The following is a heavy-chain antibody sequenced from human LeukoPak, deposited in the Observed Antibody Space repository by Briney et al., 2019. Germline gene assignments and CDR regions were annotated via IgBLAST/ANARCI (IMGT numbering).Heavy chain of an antibody. CDR1: GFTFSSYG. J-gene: IGHJ6*02. CDR3: ARAGIRTSIAAASTSRRNYGMDV. Sequence: GGSLRLSCAASGFTFSSYGMHWVREAPGRGLEWGAVIGYDGSNKYYADCVKRRLHIPRDNSKITLCLQMNSLRAEDTAVYYCARAGIRTSIAAASTSRRNYGMDVWGQGTTVTVSS. D-gene: IGHD6-13*01. V-gene: IGHV3-33*01. CDR2: IGYDGSNK.